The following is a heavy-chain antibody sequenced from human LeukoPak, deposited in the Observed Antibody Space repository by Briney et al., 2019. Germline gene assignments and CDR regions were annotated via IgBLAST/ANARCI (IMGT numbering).Heavy chain of an antibody. CDR1: GFTFDDYA. V-gene: IGHV3-43D*03. Sequence: PRGSLRLSCAASGFTFDDYAMHWVRQAPGKGLEWISLITWDGGISYYVDSLKGRFTISRDNSKNSLYLQMNSLRTEDTAFYYCAKDYGYSNDWYLIDYWGQGTLVTVSS. CDR3: AKDYGYSNDWYLIDY. D-gene: IGHD6-19*01. J-gene: IGHJ4*02. CDR2: ITWDGGIS.